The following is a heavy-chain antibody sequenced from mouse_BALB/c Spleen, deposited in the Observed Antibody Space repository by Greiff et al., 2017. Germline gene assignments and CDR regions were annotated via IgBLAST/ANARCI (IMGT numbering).Heavy chain of an antibody. CDR1: GFTFSSFG. Sequence: DVQLVESGGGLVQPGGSRKLSCAASGFTFSSFGMHWVRQAPEKGLEWVAYISSGSSTIYYADTVKGRFTISRDNPKNTLFLQMTSLRSEDTAMYYCARAAMDYWGQGTSVTVSS. V-gene: IGHV5-17*02. J-gene: IGHJ4*01. CDR2: ISSGSSTI. CDR3: ARAAMDY.